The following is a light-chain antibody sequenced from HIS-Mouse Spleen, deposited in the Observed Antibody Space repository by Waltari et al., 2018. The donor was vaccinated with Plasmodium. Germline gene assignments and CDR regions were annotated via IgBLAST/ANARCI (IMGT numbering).Light chain of an antibody. CDR3: SSYTSSSTLDV. J-gene: IGLJ1*01. V-gene: IGLV2-14*01. Sequence: QSALTQPASVSGSPGQSITISCTGTSSDVGGYNSVSWYQQTPGKAPKLMIYEVSNRPSGVSNRFSGSKSGNTASLTISGLQAEDEADYYCSSYTSSSTLDVFGTGTKVTVL. CDR2: EVS. CDR1: SSDVGGYNS.